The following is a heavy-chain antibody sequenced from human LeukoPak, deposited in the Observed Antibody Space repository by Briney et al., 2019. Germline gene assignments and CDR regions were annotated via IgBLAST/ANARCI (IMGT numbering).Heavy chain of an antibody. CDR2: IYTSGST. CDR1: GASISSGNYF. Sequence: SQTLSLTCTVSGASISSGNYFWSWIRQPAGKGLEWIGRIYTSGSTNYNPSLKTRVTISVDTSKNQFSLKLSSVTAADTAVYYCARASWSSSSGWFDPWGQGTLVTVSS. J-gene: IGHJ5*02. D-gene: IGHD6-6*01. CDR3: ARASWSSSSGWFDP. V-gene: IGHV4-61*02.